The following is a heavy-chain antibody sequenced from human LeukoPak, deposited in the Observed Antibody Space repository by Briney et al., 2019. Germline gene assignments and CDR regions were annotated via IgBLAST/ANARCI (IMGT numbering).Heavy chain of an antibody. Sequence: SETLSLTCTVSAGSISSYYWSLIRQPPGKGLEWIAYIYYSGSTNYNPSLKSRVTISVDTSKNQFSLKLSSVTAADTAVYYCARPVSAVAGTAGDNWFDPWGQGTLVTVSS. CDR3: ARPVSAVAGTAGDNWFDP. D-gene: IGHD6-19*01. J-gene: IGHJ5*02. CDR2: IYYSGST. CDR1: AGSISSYY. V-gene: IGHV4-59*08.